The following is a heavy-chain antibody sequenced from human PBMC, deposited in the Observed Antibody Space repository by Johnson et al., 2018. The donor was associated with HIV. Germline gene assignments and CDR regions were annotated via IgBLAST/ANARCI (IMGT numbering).Heavy chain of an antibody. Sequence: QMQLVESGGGVVQPGRSLRLSCAASGFTFSSYAMHWVRQSPGKGLEWVAVISYDGSNKYYADSVKGRFTISRDNSKNTLYLQMNSLRAEDTAVYYCARDGIGRGIVGANDAFDIWGQGTMVTVSS. CDR3: ARDGIGRGIVGANDAFDI. D-gene: IGHD1-26*01. CDR2: ISYDGSNK. CDR1: GFTFSSYA. J-gene: IGHJ3*02. V-gene: IGHV3-30*04.